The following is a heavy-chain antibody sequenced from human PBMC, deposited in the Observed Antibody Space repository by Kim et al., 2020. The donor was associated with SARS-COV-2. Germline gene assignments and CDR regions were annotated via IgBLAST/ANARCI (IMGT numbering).Heavy chain of an antibody. CDR3: ARGRGGYTGAH. CDR2: T. Sequence: TNYNPSLKSRVTISVDTSKNQFSLKLSSVTAADTAVYYCARGRGGYTGAHWGQGTLVTVSS. V-gene: IGHV4-34*01. J-gene: IGHJ4*02. D-gene: IGHD5-18*01.